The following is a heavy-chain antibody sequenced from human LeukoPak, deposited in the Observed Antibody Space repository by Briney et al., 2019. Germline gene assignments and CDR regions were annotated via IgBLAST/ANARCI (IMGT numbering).Heavy chain of an antibody. CDR2: ISYDGSNK. D-gene: IGHD6-19*01. CDR1: GFTFSSYA. CDR3: ARGGRYSSGWYDY. Sequence: GRSLRLSCAASGFTFSSYAMHRVRQAPGKGLEWVAVISYDGSNKYYADSVKGRFTISRDNSKNTLYLQMNSLRAEDTAVYYCARGGRYSSGWYDYWGQGTLVTVSS. J-gene: IGHJ4*02. V-gene: IGHV3-30*04.